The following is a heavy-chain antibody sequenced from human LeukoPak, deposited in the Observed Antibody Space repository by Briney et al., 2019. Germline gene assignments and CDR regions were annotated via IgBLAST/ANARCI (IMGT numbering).Heavy chain of an antibody. J-gene: IGHJ4*02. V-gene: IGHV4-34*01. CDR1: GGSFSGYY. CDR3: ATRHSLLWFGELLAPFSY. Sequence: PSETLSLTCAVYGGSFSGYYWSWIRQPPGKGLEWIGEINHSGSTNYNPSLKSRVTISVDTSKTQFSLKLSSVTAADTAVYYCATRHSLLWFGELLAPFSYWGQGTLVTVSS. D-gene: IGHD3-10*01. CDR2: INHSGST.